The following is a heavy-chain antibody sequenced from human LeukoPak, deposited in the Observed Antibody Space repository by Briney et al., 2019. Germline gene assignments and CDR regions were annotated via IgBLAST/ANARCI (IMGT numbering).Heavy chain of an antibody. V-gene: IGHV3-74*01. D-gene: IGHD3-10*01. J-gene: IGHJ4*02. Sequence: GGSLRLSCAASGFSFSPSWVHWVRQAPGMGLEWVSRTNGDGTDTIYADSVKGRFTSSRDNAKNTLYLQMNSRRAEDTAVYDCTRASHGGVDYWGQGTLVTVSS. CDR3: TRASHGGVDY. CDR1: GFSFSPSW. CDR2: TNGDGTDT.